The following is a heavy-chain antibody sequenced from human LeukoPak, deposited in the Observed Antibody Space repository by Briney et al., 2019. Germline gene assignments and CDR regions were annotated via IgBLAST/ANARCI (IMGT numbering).Heavy chain of an antibody. CDR1: GFTFSSYA. J-gene: IGHJ4*02. D-gene: IGHD3-22*01. V-gene: IGHV3-23*01. CDR2: ISGSGGST. CDR3: AKPLTMIVVGGDLDY. Sequence: SGGSLRLSCAAYGFTFSSYAMSWVRQAPGKGLEWVSAISGSGGSTYYADSVKGRFTISRDNSKNTLYLQMNSLRAEDTAVYYCAKPLTMIVVGGDLDYWGQGTLVTVSS.